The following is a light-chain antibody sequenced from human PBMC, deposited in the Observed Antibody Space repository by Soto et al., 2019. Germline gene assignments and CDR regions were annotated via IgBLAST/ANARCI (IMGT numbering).Light chain of an antibody. V-gene: IGLV1-47*01. Sequence: QSALTQPASVSGSPGQSLTISCTGTSIDIAPYNYVSWHQQLPGTAPKLLIFRNNQRPSGVPDRFSDSKSGTSASLASSGLRSEDEADYYCAAWDDSLSVYVFGTGTKVTVL. J-gene: IGLJ1*01. CDR2: RNN. CDR1: SIDIAPYNY. CDR3: AAWDDSLSVYV.